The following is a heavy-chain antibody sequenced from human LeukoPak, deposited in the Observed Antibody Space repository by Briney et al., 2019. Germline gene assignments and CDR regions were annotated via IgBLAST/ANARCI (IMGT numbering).Heavy chain of an antibody. J-gene: IGHJ4*02. CDR2: IGIRGDT. D-gene: IGHD6-19*01. V-gene: IGHV3-13*01. Sequence: QPGGSLRLSCAASGFTFIDYDMHWVRQVIGKGLAWVSAIGIRGDTHYSGSVKGRFTISRENAESSLYLQMNSLRAEDTAVYYCARGGIQVSGIDEFDYWGQGTLVTVSS. CDR3: ARGGIQVSGIDEFDY. CDR1: GFTFIDYD.